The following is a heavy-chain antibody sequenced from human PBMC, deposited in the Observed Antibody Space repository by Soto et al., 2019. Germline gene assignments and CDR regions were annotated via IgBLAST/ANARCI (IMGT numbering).Heavy chain of an antibody. D-gene: IGHD4-17*01. V-gene: IGHV3-9*01. CDR1: GFTVDDYA. CDR3: AKEMKWGGMTTIHYFDS. Sequence: SLILSCVASGFTVDDYAMHWVRQAPGKGLEWVSGISANGDTIDYADSVKGRFTISRDNAKNSLFLQMNSLRPEDTALYYCAKEMKWGGMTTIHYFDSWGQGTQVTVSS. J-gene: IGHJ4*02. CDR2: ISANGDTI.